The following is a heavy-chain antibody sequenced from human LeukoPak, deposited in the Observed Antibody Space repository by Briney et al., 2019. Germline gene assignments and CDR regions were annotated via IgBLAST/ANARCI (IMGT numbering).Heavy chain of an antibody. Sequence: SETLSLTCAVYGGSFSGYYWSWIRQPPGKGLEWIGEINHSGSTNYNPSLKSRVTISVDTAKNQFSLRLRSVTAADTAVYYCARTGIGIDATDYWGQGTLVTVSS. V-gene: IGHV4-34*01. CDR3: ARTGIGIDATDY. CDR1: GGSFSGYY. D-gene: IGHD1-26*01. CDR2: INHSGST. J-gene: IGHJ4*02.